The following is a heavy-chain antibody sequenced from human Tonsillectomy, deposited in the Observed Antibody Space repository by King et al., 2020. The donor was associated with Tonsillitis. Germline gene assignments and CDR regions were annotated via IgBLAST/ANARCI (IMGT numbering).Heavy chain of an antibody. Sequence: VQLLESGGGLVQPGGSLRLSFAASGLTCSSYAMSWVRQAPGKGREWGSACSGSGGSPSYADSVKGRFTISRDNSKNTLYLQMNSLRAEDTAVYYCAKGKYSSSWWYFDYWGQGTLVTVSS. V-gene: IGHV3-23*01. CDR2: CSGSGGSP. D-gene: IGHD6-13*01. CDR3: AKGKYSSSWWYFDY. CDR1: GLTCSSYA. J-gene: IGHJ4*02.